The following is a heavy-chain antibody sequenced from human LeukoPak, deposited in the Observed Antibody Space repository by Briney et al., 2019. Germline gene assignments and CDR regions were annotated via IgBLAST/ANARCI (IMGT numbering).Heavy chain of an antibody. Sequence: SETLSLTCTVSGGSISSGGYYWSWIRQHPGKGLEWIGYIYYSGSTYYNPSLKSRVTISVDTSKNQFSLKLSSVTAADTAVYYCARDRHPVSVLRYFDWSDAFDIWGQGTMVTVSS. CDR1: GGSISSGGYY. CDR2: IYYSGST. D-gene: IGHD3-9*01. CDR3: ARDRHPVSVLRYFDWSDAFDI. V-gene: IGHV4-31*03. J-gene: IGHJ3*02.